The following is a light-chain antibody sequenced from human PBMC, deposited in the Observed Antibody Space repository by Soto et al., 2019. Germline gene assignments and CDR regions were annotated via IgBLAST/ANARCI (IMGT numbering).Light chain of an antibody. J-gene: IGKJ4*01. V-gene: IGKV3-20*01. CDR3: HQYGTSPLT. CDR2: GAS. Sequence: IVMTQSPATLSVSPGERATLSCRASQTISGTSLAWYQQKPGQAPRLLIYGASSRATGIPDRFTGSGSATDFTLTISRLEPEDFGIYYCHQYGTSPLTFGGGTKVDIK. CDR1: QTISGTS.